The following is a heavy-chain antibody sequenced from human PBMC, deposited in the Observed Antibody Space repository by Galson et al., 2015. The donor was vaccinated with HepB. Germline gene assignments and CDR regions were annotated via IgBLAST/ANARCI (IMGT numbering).Heavy chain of an antibody. D-gene: IGHD6-19*01. CDR3: ATRSGASGWYSYFQH. Sequence: PLRLSCAASGFTFSSYAIMWVRQAPGKGLEWVSGMSDNGDNTFYAASVKGRFTISRDISKNTVYLQMNSLRVEDTAVYYCATRSGASGWYSYFQHWGQGTLVTVSS. CDR1: GFTFSSYA. CDR2: MSDNGDNT. V-gene: IGHV3-23*01. J-gene: IGHJ1*01.